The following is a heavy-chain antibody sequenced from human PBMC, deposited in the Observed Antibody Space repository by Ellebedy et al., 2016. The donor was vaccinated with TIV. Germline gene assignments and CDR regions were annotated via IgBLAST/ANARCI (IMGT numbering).Heavy chain of an antibody. J-gene: IGHJ6*03. CDR1: GFNFRSEF. CDR3: VRFPRGAPFADYLYYMDV. V-gene: IGHV3-7*01. D-gene: IGHD3-16*01. CDR2: IKSDGSQI. Sequence: GESLKISCAASGFNFRSEFMSWVRQGPGKGLEVVAKIKSDGSQISYVDSVKGRFTISRDNAKNSLYLEMNILRVEDTAVYYCVRFPRGAPFADYLYYMDVWGEGTTVIVSS.